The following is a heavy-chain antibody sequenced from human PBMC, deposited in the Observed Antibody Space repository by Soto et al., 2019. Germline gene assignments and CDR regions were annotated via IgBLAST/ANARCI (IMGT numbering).Heavy chain of an antibody. CDR2: IKSNTDGAKT. CDR3: TTVLDIPVSYAPSFDI. Sequence: PGGCLRLSCPASGFTFSNAWVSWVRQAPGRGLEWVGRIKSNTDGAKTDYAAPVKGRFTISRDHSKNTLYLQMNSLKTEDTAVYYCTTVLDIPVSYAPSFDIWGQGTMVTVSS. CDR1: GFTFSNAW. J-gene: IGHJ3*02. D-gene: IGHD1-1*01. V-gene: IGHV3-15*01.